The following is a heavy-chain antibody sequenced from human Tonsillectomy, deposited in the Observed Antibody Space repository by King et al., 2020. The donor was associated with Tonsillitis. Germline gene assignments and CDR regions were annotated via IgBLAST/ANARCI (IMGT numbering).Heavy chain of an antibody. CDR2: IDPSDSYT. V-gene: IGHV5-10-1*01. Sequence: QLVQSGAEVKKPGESLRISCKGSGYRFTSYWISWVRQMPGKGLEWMGRIDPSDSYTNYGPSFQGHVTLPADKSISTAYLQWSSLKASDTAMYYCARHLYCSAGSCYGDWFDPWGQGTLVTVSS. CDR3: ARHLYCSAGSCYGDWFDP. J-gene: IGHJ5*02. CDR1: GYRFTSYW. D-gene: IGHD2-15*01.